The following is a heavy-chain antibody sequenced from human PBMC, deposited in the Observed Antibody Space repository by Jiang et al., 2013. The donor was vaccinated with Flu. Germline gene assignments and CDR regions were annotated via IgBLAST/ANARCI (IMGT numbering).Heavy chain of an antibody. CDR3: AHSKRDGYNLGSFDY. J-gene: IGHJ4*02. D-gene: IGHD5-24*01. Sequence: SLKSRLTITKDTSKNQVVLTMTNMDPVDTATYYCAHSKRDGYNLGSFDYWGQGTLVTVSS. V-gene: IGHV2-5*01.